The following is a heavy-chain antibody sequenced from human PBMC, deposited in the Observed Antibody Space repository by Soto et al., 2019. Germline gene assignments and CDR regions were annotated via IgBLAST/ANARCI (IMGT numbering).Heavy chain of an antibody. D-gene: IGHD3-16*01. V-gene: IGHV4-61*01. CDR3: AMIPVDTYMIYWFDV. CDR1: GSSVTIGNYD. J-gene: IGHJ5*01. Sequence: SESRSLTCPVSGSSVTIGNYDWSWIRQPPGKGLEWIGHIYYSGRTNYSTSLKSRVTISLDTPNNQFSLKVTSVTGAETAVYYCAMIPVDTYMIYWFDVWGQGTLVTVSS. CDR2: IYYSGRT.